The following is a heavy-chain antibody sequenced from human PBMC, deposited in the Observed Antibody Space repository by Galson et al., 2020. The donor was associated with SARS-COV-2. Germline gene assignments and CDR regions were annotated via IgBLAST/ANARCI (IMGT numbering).Heavy chain of an antibody. CDR2: IYPGDSDI. D-gene: IGHD2-2*01. V-gene: IGHV5-51*01. CDR1: GYSFPTSW. Sequence: GESLKISCKGSGYSFPTSWIGWVCQMPGKGLEWMGVIYPGDSDIRYSPSFQGQVTISADKSISTAYLQWSSLKASDSAIYYCARHWCSSTGCLRGYYYGLDVWGQGTTVTVSS. CDR3: ARHWCSSTGCLRGYYYGLDV. J-gene: IGHJ6*02.